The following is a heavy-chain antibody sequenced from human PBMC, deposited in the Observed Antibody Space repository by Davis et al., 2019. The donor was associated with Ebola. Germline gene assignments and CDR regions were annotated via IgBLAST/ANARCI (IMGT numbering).Heavy chain of an antibody. J-gene: IGHJ4*02. CDR3: AKLFATRRYLGIVVVTAVDY. V-gene: IGHV3-30*18. Sequence: GESLKISCAASGFTFSSYGMHWVRQAPGKGLEWVAVISYDGSNKYYADSVKGRFTISRDISKNTLYLQMNSLRAEDTAVYYCAKLFATRRYLGIVVVTAVDYWGQGTLVTVSS. CDR1: GFTFSSYG. D-gene: IGHD2-21*02. CDR2: ISYDGSNK.